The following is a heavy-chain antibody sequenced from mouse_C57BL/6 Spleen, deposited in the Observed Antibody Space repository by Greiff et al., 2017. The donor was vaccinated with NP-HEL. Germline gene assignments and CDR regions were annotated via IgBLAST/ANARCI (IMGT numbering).Heavy chain of an antibody. CDR2: LDPETGGT. CDR1: GYTFTDYE. Sequence: QVQLQQSGAELVRPGASVTLSCKASGYTFTDYEMHWVKQTPVHGLEWIGALDPETGGTAYNQKFKGKAILTADKSSSTAYMELRSLTSDDSAVYYCTRSPLLAGDWGQGTTLTVSS. J-gene: IGHJ2*01. CDR3: TRSPLLAGD. D-gene: IGHD1-1*01. V-gene: IGHV1-15*01.